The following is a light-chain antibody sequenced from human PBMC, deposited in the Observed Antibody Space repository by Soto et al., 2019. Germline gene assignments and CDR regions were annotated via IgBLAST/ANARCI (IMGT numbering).Light chain of an antibody. Sequence: EIVLTHSPATLSLSPVERATLSCRASQSVSSYLAWYQQKPGQAPRLLIYDASNRATGISARFSGSGSGTDFTLTISSLEPEDFAVYYCQQRSKWPPEVTFGQGTRLEIK. CDR3: QQRSKWPPEVT. CDR2: DAS. V-gene: IGKV3-11*01. J-gene: IGKJ5*01. CDR1: QSVSSY.